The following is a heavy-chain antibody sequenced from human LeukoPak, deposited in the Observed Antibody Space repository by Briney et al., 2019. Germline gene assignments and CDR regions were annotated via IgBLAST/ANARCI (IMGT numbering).Heavy chain of an antibody. J-gene: IGHJ4*02. V-gene: IGHV4-39*01. D-gene: IGHD3/OR15-3a*01. CDR3: ARQTGSGLFILP. CDR2: IYYSGSS. CDR1: GGSISSSSSY. Sequence: SETLSLTCSVSGGSISSSSSYWGWIRQPPGKGLEWIGSIYYSGSSFDNASLKSQVSISIDTSKNQFSLRLTSVTAADTAVYYCARQTGSGLFILPGGQGTLVTVSS.